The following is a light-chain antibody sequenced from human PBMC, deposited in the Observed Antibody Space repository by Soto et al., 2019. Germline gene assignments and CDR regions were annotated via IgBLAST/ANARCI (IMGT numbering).Light chain of an antibody. CDR1: SSNIGAGYD. CDR2: SNN. V-gene: IGLV1-40*01. Sequence: QPVLTQPPSVSGAPGQRVTISCTGSSSNIGAGYDVHWYQRLPGTAPKVLIYSNNNRPSGVPDRFSGSKSGTSASLANTGLQAEDEADYYCQSYDSSLSGSYVFGTGTKLTVL. CDR3: QSYDSSLSGSYV. J-gene: IGLJ1*01.